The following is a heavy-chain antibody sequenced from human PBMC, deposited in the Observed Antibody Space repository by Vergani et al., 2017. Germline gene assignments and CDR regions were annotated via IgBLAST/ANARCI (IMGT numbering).Heavy chain of an antibody. V-gene: IGHV3-9*01. D-gene: IGHD6-13*01. Sequence: EVQLVESGGGLVQPGRSLRLSCAASGFTFDDSDMHWVRQDPRKGVEWVSGISWNSGDITYADYLEGRFTISRDNANNSLYLQMNSLRAEDTAFYYCAKAITRYSSIWYYLDLWGRGTLVTVSS. J-gene: IGHJ2*01. CDR2: ISWNSGDI. CDR3: AKAITRYSSIWYYLDL. CDR1: GFTFDDSD.